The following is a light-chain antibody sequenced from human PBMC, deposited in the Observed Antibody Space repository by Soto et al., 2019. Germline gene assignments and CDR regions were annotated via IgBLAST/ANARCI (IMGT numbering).Light chain of an antibody. CDR3: HKYNSALFT. J-gene: IGKJ5*01. Sequence: DIQMTQSPSSLSASVGDRVTITCRASQGIYNYLAWYQQKPGKAPKLLLYAASTLEAGVPSRFSGSGSGTDFTLTISSLQPEDVATYYCHKYNSALFTFGQGTRLEIK. CDR2: AAS. CDR1: QGIYNY. V-gene: IGKV1-27*01.